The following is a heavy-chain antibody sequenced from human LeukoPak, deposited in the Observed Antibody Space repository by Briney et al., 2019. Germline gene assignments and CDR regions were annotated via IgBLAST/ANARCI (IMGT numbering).Heavy chain of an antibody. J-gene: IGHJ2*01. V-gene: IGHV1-8*01. CDR3: ARLGGYQLLYRFGYWYFDF. D-gene: IGHD2-2*02. CDR2: MNPNSGNT. CDR1: GYTFTSYD. Sequence: GASVKVSCKASGYTFTSYDINWVRQATGQGLEWMGWMNPNSGNTGYAQKFQGRVTMTRNTSISTAYMELSSLRSEDTAVYYCARLGGYQLLYRFGYWYFDFWGRGTLVTVSS.